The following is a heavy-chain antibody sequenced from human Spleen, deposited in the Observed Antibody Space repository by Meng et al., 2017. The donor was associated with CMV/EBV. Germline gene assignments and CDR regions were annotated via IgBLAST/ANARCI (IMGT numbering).Heavy chain of an antibody. V-gene: IGHV3-33*01. Sequence: GGSLRLSCAASGFTFSRYGMHWVRQAPGKGLEWVAVIWYDGSNKYYGDSLKGRFTMSRDNSKNTLYLQMNSLRAKDTAVYYCAGIAAAGTSKAYYYGMDVWGQGTTVTVSS. CDR2: IWYDGSNK. CDR3: AGIAAAGTSKAYYYGMDV. J-gene: IGHJ6*02. D-gene: IGHD6-13*01. CDR1: GFTFSRYG.